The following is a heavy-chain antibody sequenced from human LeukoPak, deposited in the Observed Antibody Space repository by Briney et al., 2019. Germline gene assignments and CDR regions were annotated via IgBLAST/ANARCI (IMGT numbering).Heavy chain of an antibody. V-gene: IGHV4-34*01. J-gene: IGHJ4*02. D-gene: IGHD3-16*01. CDR2: INHSGST. CDR3: ASAAYDFFDY. Sequence: SETLSLTCAVYGGSFSGYYWSWIRQPPGKGLEWIGEINHSGSTNYNPSLKSRVTISVDTSKNQFSLKLSSVTAADTAVYYCASAAYDFFDYWGQGTLVTVSS. CDR1: GGSFSGYY.